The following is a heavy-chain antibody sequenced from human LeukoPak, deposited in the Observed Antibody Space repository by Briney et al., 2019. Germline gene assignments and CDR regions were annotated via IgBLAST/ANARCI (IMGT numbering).Heavy chain of an antibody. J-gene: IGHJ4*02. D-gene: IGHD2-15*01. CDR1: GGSISNYY. CDR2: VYYPGST. CDR3: ARQKSIVGNLDYFDY. V-gene: IGHV4-59*08. Sequence: SETLSLTCTVSGGSISNYYWNWIRQPPGKGLEWIGYVYYPGSTKYNPSLKSRVTISVDTSKNQFSLKLSSVTAADTAVYYCARQKSIVGNLDYFDYWGQGTLVTVSS.